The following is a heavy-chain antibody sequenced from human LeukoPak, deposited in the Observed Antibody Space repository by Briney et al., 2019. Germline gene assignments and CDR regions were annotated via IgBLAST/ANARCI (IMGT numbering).Heavy chain of an antibody. Sequence: GSLRLSCAASGFTFSSYAMSWVRQAPGKGLEWVSAISGSGGSTYYADSVKGRFTISRDNSKNTLYLQMNSLRAEDTAVYYCAKDQYYYDSSGYYDYWGQGTLVTVSS. CDR1: GFTFSSYA. V-gene: IGHV3-23*01. CDR2: ISGSGGST. CDR3: AKDQYYYDSSGYYDY. J-gene: IGHJ4*02. D-gene: IGHD3-22*01.